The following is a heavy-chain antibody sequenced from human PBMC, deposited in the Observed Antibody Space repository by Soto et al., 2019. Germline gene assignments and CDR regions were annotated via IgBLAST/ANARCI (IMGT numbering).Heavy chain of an antibody. V-gene: IGHV3-30-3*01. CDR3: VRDFLRPFSNGMDA. J-gene: IGHJ6*02. CDR2: ISYDGSNK. CDR1: GFTFSSYA. D-gene: IGHD3-16*01. Sequence: GGSLRLSCAASGFTFSSYAMHWVRQAPGKGLEWVAVISYDGSNKYYADSVKGRFTISRDNSKNTLYLQMNSLRAEDTAVYYCVRDFLRPFSNGMDAWAPGPTVTVSS.